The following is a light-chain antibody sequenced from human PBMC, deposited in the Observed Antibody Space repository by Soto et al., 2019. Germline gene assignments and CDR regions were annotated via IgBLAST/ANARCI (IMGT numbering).Light chain of an antibody. CDR2: GAS. CDR3: QQYNTSPYT. J-gene: IGKJ2*01. CDR1: QSVGSN. V-gene: IGKV3-15*01. Sequence: EIVMTQSPATLSASPGERATHSCRASQSVGSNLAWYQQKPGQAPRLLIHGASIRVTGLPARFSGSGSGTDFTLTISSLQSEDFAIYYCQQYNTSPYTFSQGTKVEIK.